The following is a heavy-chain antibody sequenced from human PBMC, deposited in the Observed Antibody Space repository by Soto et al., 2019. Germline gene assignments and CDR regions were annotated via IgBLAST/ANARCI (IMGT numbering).Heavy chain of an antibody. CDR2: ISAYNGNT. J-gene: IGHJ6*02. CDR1: GYTFTSYG. CDR3: ARFVYDILTGYLNYGMDV. D-gene: IGHD3-9*01. V-gene: IGHV1-18*01. Sequence: QVQLVQSGAEVKKPGASVKVSCKASGYTFTSYGISWVRQAPGQGLEWMGWISAYNGNTNYAQKLQGRVTMTTDTSTSTAYMELRSLRSDDTAVYYCARFVYDILTGYLNYGMDVWGQGTTVTVSS.